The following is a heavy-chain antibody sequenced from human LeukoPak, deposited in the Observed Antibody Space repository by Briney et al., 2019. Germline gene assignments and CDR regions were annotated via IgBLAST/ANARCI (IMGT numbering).Heavy chain of an antibody. D-gene: IGHD6-19*01. V-gene: IGHV1-18*01. Sequence: GASVNVSCKASGYTFTSYGISGVRQAPGQGLEWMGWISAYNGNTNYAQKLQGRVTMTTDTSTSTAYMELRSLRSDDTAVYYCARDQPYSSGWYGDAFDIWGQGTMVTVSS. CDR2: ISAYNGNT. CDR1: GYTFTSYG. CDR3: ARDQPYSSGWYGDAFDI. J-gene: IGHJ3*02.